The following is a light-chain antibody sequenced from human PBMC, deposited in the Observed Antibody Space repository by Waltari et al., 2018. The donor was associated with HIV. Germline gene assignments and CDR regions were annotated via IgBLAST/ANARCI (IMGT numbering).Light chain of an antibody. CDR2: DAS. V-gene: IGKV3-11*01. J-gene: IGKJ2*03. Sequence: EIVLTQSPATLSLSQGDRATLSCRASQRVSSYLAWYQQKPGQAPRLLIYDASNRATGIPARFSGSGSGTDFTLTISSLEPEDFAVYYCQQRSNWPPYSFGQGTKLEIK. CDR3: QQRSNWPPYS. CDR1: QRVSSY.